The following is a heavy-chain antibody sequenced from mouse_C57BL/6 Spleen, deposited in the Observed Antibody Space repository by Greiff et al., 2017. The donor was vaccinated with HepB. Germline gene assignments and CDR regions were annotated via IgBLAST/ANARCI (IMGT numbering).Heavy chain of an antibody. CDR1: GYTFTSYW. CDR3: ASGSGVAPYYAMDY. CDR2: IDPSDSYT. D-gene: IGHD1-1*01. J-gene: IGHJ4*01. Sequence: QVQLQQPGAELVRPGTSVKLSCKASGYTFTSYWMHWVKQRPGQGLEWIGVIDPSDSYTNYNQKFKGKATLTVDTSSSTAYMQLSSLTSEDSAVYYCASGSGVAPYYAMDYWGQGTSVTVSS. V-gene: IGHV1-59*01.